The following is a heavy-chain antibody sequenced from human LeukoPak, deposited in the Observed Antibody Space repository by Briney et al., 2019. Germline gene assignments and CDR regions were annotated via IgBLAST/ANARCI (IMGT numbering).Heavy chain of an antibody. CDR1: GFTFSTYG. V-gene: IGHV3-33*01. CDR3: ARDLGRSGYYTIDAFDI. CDR2: IWYDGSNI. Sequence: GGSLRLSCAASGFTFSTYGMHWVRQAPGKGLEWLAVIWYDGSNIYYADSLKGRFAISRDNSRNTLYLLLNSLRAEDTAVYYCARDLGRSGYYTIDAFDIWGQGTMVTVSS. D-gene: IGHD3-22*01. J-gene: IGHJ3*02.